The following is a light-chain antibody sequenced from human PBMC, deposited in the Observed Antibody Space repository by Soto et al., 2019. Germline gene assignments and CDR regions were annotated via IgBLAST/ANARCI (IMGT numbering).Light chain of an antibody. CDR1: QSISSY. V-gene: IGKV1-39*01. CDR2: AAS. CDR3: LQHNXDPRT. Sequence: DLQMPQSPASLSASLGDGVTIPCRASQSISSYLNWYQQKPGKAPKLLIYAASSLQSGVPSRFSGSASGTDFTLTISSLQXEDFATYYCLQHNXDPRTFGQGTKVDIK. J-gene: IGKJ1*01.